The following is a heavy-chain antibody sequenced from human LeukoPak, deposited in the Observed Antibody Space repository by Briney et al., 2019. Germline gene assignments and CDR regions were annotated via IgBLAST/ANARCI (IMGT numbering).Heavy chain of an antibody. CDR2: IYYSGNT. V-gene: IGHV4-39*01. CDR3: ARQTGSGLFILP. Sequence: KPSETLSLTCTVSGGSISTSNYYWGWLRQPPGKGLEWIGSIYYSGNTYYNASLKSQVSISIDTSKNRFSLRLTSVTAADTAVYYCARQTGSGLFILPGGQGTLVTVSS. CDR1: GGSISTSNYY. J-gene: IGHJ4*02. D-gene: IGHD3/OR15-3a*01.